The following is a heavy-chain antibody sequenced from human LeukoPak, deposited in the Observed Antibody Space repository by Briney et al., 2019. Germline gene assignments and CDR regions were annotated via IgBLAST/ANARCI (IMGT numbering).Heavy chain of an antibody. D-gene: IGHD2-21*02. Sequence: PGGSLRLSCAASGFTLSSYAMSWVRQAPGKGLEWVSAISGSGGSTYYADSVKGRFTISRDNSKNTLYLQMNSLRAEDTAVYYCAKDHRSPVTAAPSFDYWGQGTLVTVSS. J-gene: IGHJ4*02. CDR1: GFTLSSYA. CDR3: AKDHRSPVTAAPSFDY. CDR2: ISGSGGST. V-gene: IGHV3-23*01.